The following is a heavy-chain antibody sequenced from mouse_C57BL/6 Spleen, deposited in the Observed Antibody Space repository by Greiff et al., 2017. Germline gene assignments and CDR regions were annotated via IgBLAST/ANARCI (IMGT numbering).Heavy chain of an antibody. V-gene: IGHV1-69*01. CDR2: IDPSDSYT. Sequence: QVQLQQPGAELVMPGASVKLSCKASGYTFTSYWMHWVKQRPGQGLEWIGEIDPSDSYTNYNQKFKGKSTLTVDKSSSTAYMQLSSLTSEDSAVYYCARSYYYGSSYCAYWGQGTLVTVSA. J-gene: IGHJ3*01. D-gene: IGHD1-1*01. CDR3: ARSYYYGSSYCAY. CDR1: GYTFTSYW.